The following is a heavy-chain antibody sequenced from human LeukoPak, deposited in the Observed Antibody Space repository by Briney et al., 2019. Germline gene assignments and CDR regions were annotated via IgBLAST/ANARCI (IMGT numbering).Heavy chain of an antibody. CDR3: ARVSPTPNWFDP. V-gene: IGHV4-59*01. CDR2: IYYSGST. Sequence: SETLSLTCTVSGGSISSYYWNWIRQPPGKGLEWIGYIYYSGSTNYNPSLKSRVTISVDTSKNQFSLKLSSVTAADTAVYYCARVSPTPNWFDPWGQGTLVTVSS. J-gene: IGHJ5*02. CDR1: GGSISSYY.